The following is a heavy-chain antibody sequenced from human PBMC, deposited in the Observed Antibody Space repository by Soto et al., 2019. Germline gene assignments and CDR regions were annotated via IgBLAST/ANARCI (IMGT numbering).Heavy chain of an antibody. V-gene: IGHV4-34*01. Sequence: PSETLSLTCAVYGGSFIGYYWSWMRQPPGKGLEWIGEINHSGSTNYNPSLKSRVTISVDTSKNQFSLKLSSVTAADTAVYYCAREKINFIAARTLDYWGQGTLVTVSS. J-gene: IGHJ4*02. CDR3: AREKINFIAARTLDY. CDR2: INHSGST. CDR1: GGSFIGYY. D-gene: IGHD6-6*01.